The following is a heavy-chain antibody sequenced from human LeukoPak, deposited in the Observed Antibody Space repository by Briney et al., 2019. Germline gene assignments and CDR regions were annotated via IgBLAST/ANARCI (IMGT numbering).Heavy chain of an antibody. D-gene: IGHD6-6*01. CDR2: TYYRSKWTT. CDR3: TRQRSTSTEYYGLDV. CDR1: GDTVSSNTAA. Sequence: SQTLSLTCAISGDTVSSNTAAWYWIRQSPSRGLEWLGRTYYRSKWTTDYAVSVQNRITIKPDTSTNQFSLQLRSATPEDTAVYYCTRQRSTSTEYYGLDVWGQGTLVTVSS. J-gene: IGHJ6*02. V-gene: IGHV6-1*01.